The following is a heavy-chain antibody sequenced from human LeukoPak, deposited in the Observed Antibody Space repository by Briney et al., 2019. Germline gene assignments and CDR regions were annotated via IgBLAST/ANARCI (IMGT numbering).Heavy chain of an antibody. V-gene: IGHV5-51*01. CDR1: GYSFTSYW. J-gene: IGHJ6*02. D-gene: IGHD3-22*01. CDR3: ARSSDVKTVDYYYYYGMDV. CDR2: IYPGDSDT. Sequence: PGESLKISCKGSGYSFTSYWIGWVRQMPGKGLEWMGIIYPGDSDTRYSPSFQGQVTISADKSISTAYLQWSSLKASDTAMYYCARSSDVKTVDYYYYYGMDVWGQGTTVTVSS.